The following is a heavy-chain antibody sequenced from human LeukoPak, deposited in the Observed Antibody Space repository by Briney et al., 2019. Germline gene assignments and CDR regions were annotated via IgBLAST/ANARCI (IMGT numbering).Heavy chain of an antibody. CDR1: GFTFSSYG. CDR3: ARDFYYGSGRSLWRYYYYMDV. CDR2: IRYDGSNK. V-gene: IGHV3-30*02. J-gene: IGHJ6*03. D-gene: IGHD3-10*01. Sequence: GGSLRLSCAASGFTFSSYGMHWVRQAPGKGLEWVAFIRYDGSNKYYADSVKGRFTISRDNSKNTLYLQMNSLRAEDTAVYYCARDFYYGSGRSLWRYYYYMDVWGKGTTVTVSS.